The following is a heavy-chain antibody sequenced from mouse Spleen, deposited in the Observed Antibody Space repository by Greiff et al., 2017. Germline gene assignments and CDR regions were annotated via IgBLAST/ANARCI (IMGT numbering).Heavy chain of an antibody. CDR1: GYTFTDYY. V-gene: IGHV1-76*01. CDR3: ARESSGYDAMDY. D-gene: IGHD3-1*01. Sequence: VQLQQSGAELVRPGASVKLSCKASGYTFTDYYINWVKQRPGQGLEWIARIYPGSGNTYYNEKFKGKATLTAEKSSSTAYMQLSSLTSEDSAVYFCARESSGYDAMDYWGQGTSVTVSS. CDR2: IYPGSGNT. J-gene: IGHJ4*01.